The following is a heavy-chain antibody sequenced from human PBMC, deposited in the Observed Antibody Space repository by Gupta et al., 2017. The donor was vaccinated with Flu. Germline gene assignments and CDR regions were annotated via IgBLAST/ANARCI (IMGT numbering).Heavy chain of an antibody. J-gene: IGHJ5*02. CDR2: IYYSGST. CDR1: GGSISSSSYY. V-gene: IGHV4-39*01. CDR3: ARHALTARPGNTSWFDP. D-gene: IGHD6-6*01. Sequence: QLQLQESGPGLVKPSETLSLTCTVSGGSISSSSYYWGWIRQPPGKGLEWIGSIYYSGSTYYNPSLKSRVTISVDTSKNQFSLKLSSVTAADTAVYYCARHALTARPGNTSWFDPWGQGTLVTVAS.